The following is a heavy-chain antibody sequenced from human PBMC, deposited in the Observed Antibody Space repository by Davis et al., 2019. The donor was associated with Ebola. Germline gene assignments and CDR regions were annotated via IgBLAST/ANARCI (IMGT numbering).Heavy chain of an antibody. CDR2: ISPRDSVT. CDR1: GYLFTSFW. V-gene: IGHV5-51*01. CDR3: ARHGDLGASGSFFDF. Sequence: GESLKISCKTSGYLFTSFWIGWVRQMPGKGLEWMGIISPRDSVTRYSPSFQGQVTISVDMSITTAYLQWGGLKASDSAMYYCARHGDLGASGSFFDFWGQGTLVTVSS. J-gene: IGHJ4*02. D-gene: IGHD3-10*01.